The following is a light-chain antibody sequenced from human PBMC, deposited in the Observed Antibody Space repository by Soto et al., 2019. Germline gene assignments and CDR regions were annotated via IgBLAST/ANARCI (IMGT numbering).Light chain of an antibody. J-gene: IGKJ1*01. CDR1: QSVSSN. CDR2: GAS. V-gene: IGKV3-15*01. Sequence: EIVMTQSPATLSVSPGERATLSCRASQSVSSNLAWYQQKPGQAPRLLIHGASTRATGIPARFSGSGSGTEFTLTISSLQSEDFAVYYCQQYNNWLSFGQGTKVEIK. CDR3: QQYNNWLS.